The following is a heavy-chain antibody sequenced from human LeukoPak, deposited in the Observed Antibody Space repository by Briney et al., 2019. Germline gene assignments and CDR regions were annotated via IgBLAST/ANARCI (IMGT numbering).Heavy chain of an antibody. CDR3: ARRSRSSTSWPGRRGWFDP. D-gene: IGHD2-2*01. J-gene: IGHJ5*02. V-gene: IGHV4-34*01. CDR2: INHSGST. CDR1: GGSFSGYY. Sequence: SETLSLTCAVYGGSFSGYYWSWIRQPPGKGLEWIGEINHSGSTNYNPSLKSRVTISVDTSKNQFSLKLSSVTAADTAVYYCARRSRSSTSWPGRRGWFDPWGQGTLVTVSS.